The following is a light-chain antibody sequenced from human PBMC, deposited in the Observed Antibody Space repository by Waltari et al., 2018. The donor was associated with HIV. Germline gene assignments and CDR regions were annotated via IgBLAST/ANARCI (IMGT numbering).Light chain of an antibody. CDR3: QESYIIPLT. V-gene: IGKV1-39*01. J-gene: IGKJ4*01. CDR1: QSISSY. CDR2: AAS. Sequence: IQVTQSPSYLSAAVEDRVTITCRASQSISSYLNWYQQKPAKAPKLLIYAASSLQSGVPSRFSGSGSGTDFTLTISSLQPEDFATYYCQESYIIPLTFGGGTKVEIE.